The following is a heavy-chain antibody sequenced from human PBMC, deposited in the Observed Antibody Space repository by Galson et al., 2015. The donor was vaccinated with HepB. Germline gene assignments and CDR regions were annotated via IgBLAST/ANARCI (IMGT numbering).Heavy chain of an antibody. CDR3: ASAKVGTTYFDY. CDR2: ISYDGSYK. J-gene: IGHJ4*02. Sequence: SLRLSCAAPGFTFSNYGMHWVRQAPGKGLEWVALISYDGSYKYYEDSVKGRFTISRDQIENTLYLQIDSLRPEDTAVYYCASAKVGTTYFDYWGQGTLVTVSS. D-gene: IGHD1-26*01. V-gene: IGHV3-30*03. CDR1: GFTFSNYG.